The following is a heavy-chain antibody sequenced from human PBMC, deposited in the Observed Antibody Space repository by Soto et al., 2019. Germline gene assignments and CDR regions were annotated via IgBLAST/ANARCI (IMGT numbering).Heavy chain of an antibody. CDR3: ASVPDYNDDSTSYQGMAH. CDR1: GYTLTGYF. CDR2: INANSGGT. V-gene: IGHV1-2*02. J-gene: IGHJ4*02. D-gene: IGHD3-22*01. Sequence: ASVKLSCKASGYTLTGYFIHWVRQAPGQGLEWMGWINANSGGTNYGQKFQGRVMMTRDTSTSTAYMELSRLTSDDTALYFCASVPDYNDDSTSYQGMAHWGQGTLVTVSS.